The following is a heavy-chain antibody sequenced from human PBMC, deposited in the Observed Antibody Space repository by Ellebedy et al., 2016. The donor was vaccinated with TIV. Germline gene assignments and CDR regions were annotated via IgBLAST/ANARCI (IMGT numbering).Heavy chain of an antibody. CDR1: GFSFHSFG. D-gene: IGHD3-16*02. CDR2: ISDRSGVR. V-gene: IGHV3-23*01. J-gene: IGHJ4*02. Sequence: GESLKISCVASGFSFHSFGMSWVRQAPGKGLEWVSVISDRSGVRYYGDSVKGRFIISRDNSKNTLYLQMDSLRVEDTAVYYCAKGGYDWGRYRADKWGQGTLVTVSS. CDR3: AKGGYDWGRYRADK.